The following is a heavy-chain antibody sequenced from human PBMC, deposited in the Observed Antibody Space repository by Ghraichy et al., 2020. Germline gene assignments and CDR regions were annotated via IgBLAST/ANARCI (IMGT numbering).Heavy chain of an antibody. CDR3: ARSTWSYVRDSWFDP. D-gene: IGHD3-10*01. CDR1: GGSIRNFY. CDR2: IYYTGNT. Sequence: SQTLSLTCSVSGGSIRNFYWTWIRQPPGKGLEWIGYIYYTGNTNYNPSLKSRVTMSVDMSTNRFSLKLNSVTAADTAVYYCARSTWSYVRDSWFDPWGQGTLVTVSS. J-gene: IGHJ5*02. V-gene: IGHV4-59*01.